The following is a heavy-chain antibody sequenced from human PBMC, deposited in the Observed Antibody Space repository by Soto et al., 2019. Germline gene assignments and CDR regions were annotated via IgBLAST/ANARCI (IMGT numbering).Heavy chain of an antibody. D-gene: IGHD1-26*01. CDR2: INAGGGNT. Sequence: PGGSLRLSCVASRFSFNTFAMSWVRQAPGKGLEWVSSINAGGGNTYYADSVKGRFTVSRDNSKNTLHPQMNSLRAKDTAVYFCGVGRTPYYFDYWGQGALVTVSS. V-gene: IGHV3-23*01. CDR1: RFSFNTFA. CDR3: GVGRTPYYFDY. J-gene: IGHJ4*02.